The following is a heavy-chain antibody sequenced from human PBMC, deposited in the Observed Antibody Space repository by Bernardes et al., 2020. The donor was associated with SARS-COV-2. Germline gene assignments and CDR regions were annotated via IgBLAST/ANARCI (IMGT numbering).Heavy chain of an antibody. D-gene: IGHD6-19*01. J-gene: IGHJ4*02. CDR3: ARDRGIGVAATTGVDY. Sequence: GGSLRLSCAASGFTFNTYGMHWVRQAPGKGLEWVAVSWYDGFNKYYADSVRGRFTISRDNSKDTLYLQIDSLRDEDTAVYYCARDRGIGVAATTGVDYWGQGTLVTVSS. CDR2: SWYDGFNK. CDR1: GFTFNTYG. V-gene: IGHV3-33*01.